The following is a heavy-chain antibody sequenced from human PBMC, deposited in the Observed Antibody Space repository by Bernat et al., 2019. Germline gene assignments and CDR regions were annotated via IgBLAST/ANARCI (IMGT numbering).Heavy chain of an antibody. CDR3: ARGAPYYDGSGSYYRNPTNWFDP. CDR2: INPNSGGT. V-gene: IGHV1-2*04. CDR1: GYTFTGYY. Sequence: QVQLVQSGAEVKKPGASVKVSCKASGYTFTGYYMHWLRQAPGQGLEWMGWINPNSGGTNYAQKFQGWVTMTRDTSISTAYMELSRLRSDDTAVYYCARGAPYYDGSGSYYRNPTNWFDPWGQGTLVTVSS. J-gene: IGHJ5*02. D-gene: IGHD3-10*01.